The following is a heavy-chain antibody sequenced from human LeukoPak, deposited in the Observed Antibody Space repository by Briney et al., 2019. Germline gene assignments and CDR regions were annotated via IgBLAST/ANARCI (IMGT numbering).Heavy chain of an antibody. V-gene: IGHV5-51*01. J-gene: IGHJ3*02. CDR2: IYPGDSDT. CDR1: GYSFTSYW. CDR3: ARLPYYYDSSGYPHDAFDI. D-gene: IGHD3-22*01. Sequence: GESLKISCKGAGYSFTSYWIGWGRQMPGKGVEWMGIIYPGDSDTRYSPSFQGQVTISADKSICTAYLQWSSLKASDTAMYYCARLPYYYDSSGYPHDAFDIWGQGTMVTVSS.